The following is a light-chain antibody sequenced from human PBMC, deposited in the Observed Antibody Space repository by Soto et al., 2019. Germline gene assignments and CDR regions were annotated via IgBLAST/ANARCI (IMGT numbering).Light chain of an antibody. CDR1: SSDVGGYNY. CDR2: DVS. J-gene: IGLJ2*01. V-gene: IGLV2-14*01. Sequence: QSALTQPASVSGSRGQSITISCTGTSSDVGGYNYVSWYQQHPGKAPKLMIYDVSNRPSGVSNRFSGSKSGNTASLTISGLQAEDEADYYCSSYTSSSTPVVFGGGTKLNVL. CDR3: SSYTSSSTPVV.